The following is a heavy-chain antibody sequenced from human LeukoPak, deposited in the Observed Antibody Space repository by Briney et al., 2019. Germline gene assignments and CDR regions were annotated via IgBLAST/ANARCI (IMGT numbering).Heavy chain of an antibody. Sequence: EASVKVSCKASGYTFTSYGISWERRAPGQGLEWMGWISAYNGNTNYAQKLQGRVTMTTDTSTSTAYMELRSLRSDDTAVYYCARVRAARPEEDYFDYWGQGTLVTVSS. V-gene: IGHV1-18*01. CDR2: ISAYNGNT. CDR1: GYTFTSYG. CDR3: ARVRAARPEEDYFDY. D-gene: IGHD6-6*01. J-gene: IGHJ4*02.